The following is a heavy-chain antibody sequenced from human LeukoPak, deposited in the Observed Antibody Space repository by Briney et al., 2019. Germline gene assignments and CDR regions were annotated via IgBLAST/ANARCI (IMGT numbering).Heavy chain of an antibody. CDR2: IWYDGSNK. CDR3: AKDDRSGWDYFDY. J-gene: IGHJ4*02. CDR1: GFTFSSYG. V-gene: IGHV3-33*06. D-gene: IGHD6-19*01. Sequence: GRSLRLSCAASGFTFSSYGMHWVRQAPGKGLEWVAVIWYDGSNKYYADSVKGRFTISRDNSKNTLYLQMNSLRAEDTAVYYCAKDDRSGWDYFDYWGQGTLVPVS.